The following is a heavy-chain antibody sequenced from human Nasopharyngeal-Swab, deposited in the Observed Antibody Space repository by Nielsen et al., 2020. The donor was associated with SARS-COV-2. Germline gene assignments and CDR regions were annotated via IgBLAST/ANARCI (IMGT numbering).Heavy chain of an antibody. CDR1: GFTFGDYA. J-gene: IGHJ6*03. CDR3: SSAGHCSSISCPPYYYYYMDV. Sequence: GESLKISCTASGFTFGDYAMSWFRQAPGKGLEWVGFIRSKAYGGTTEYAASVKGRFTISRDDSKSIAYLQMNSLKTEDTAVYYCSSAGHCSSISCPPYYYYYMDVWGKGTTVTVSS. V-gene: IGHV3-49*03. CDR2: IRSKAYGGTT. D-gene: IGHD2-2*01.